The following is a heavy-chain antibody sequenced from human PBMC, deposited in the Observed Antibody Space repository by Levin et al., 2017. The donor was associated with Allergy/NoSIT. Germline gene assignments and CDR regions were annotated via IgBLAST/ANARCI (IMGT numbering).Heavy chain of an antibody. Sequence: GESLKISCAASGFTFSSYGMHWVRQAPGKGLEWVAVISYDGSNKYYADSVKGRFTISRDNSKNTLYLQMNSLRAEDTAVYYCAKANYDYPFDYWGQGTLVTVSS. J-gene: IGHJ4*02. CDR2: ISYDGSNK. V-gene: IGHV3-30*18. CDR3: AKANYDYPFDY. D-gene: IGHD5-12*01. CDR1: GFTFSSYG.